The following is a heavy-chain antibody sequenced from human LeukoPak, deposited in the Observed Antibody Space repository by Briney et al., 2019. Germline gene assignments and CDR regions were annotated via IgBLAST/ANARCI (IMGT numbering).Heavy chain of an antibody. J-gene: IGHJ6*02. CDR3: ARDSSGWDYYYYGMDV. Sequence: GGSLRLSRAASGFTFSSYSMNWVRQAPGKGLEWVSSISGSSSYIYYADSVKGRFTISRDNAKNSLYLQMNSLRAEDTAVYYCARDSSGWDYYYYGMDVWGQGTTVTVSS. D-gene: IGHD6-19*01. CDR2: ISGSSSYI. V-gene: IGHV3-21*01. CDR1: GFTFSSYS.